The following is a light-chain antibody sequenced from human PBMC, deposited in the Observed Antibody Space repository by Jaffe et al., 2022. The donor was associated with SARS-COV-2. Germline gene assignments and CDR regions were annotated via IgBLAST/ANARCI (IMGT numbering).Light chain of an antibody. V-gene: IGLV2-11*01. CDR1: SSDVGGYNY. CDR2: DVN. Sequence: QSALTQPRSVSGSPGQSVTISCTGTSSDVGGYNYVSWYQQHPGKAPKLLIYDVNKRPSGVPDRFSGSKSGNTASLSISGLQAEDEAGYFCCSYAGSYTLVFGGGTKLTVL. CDR3: CSYAGSYTLV. J-gene: IGLJ2*01.